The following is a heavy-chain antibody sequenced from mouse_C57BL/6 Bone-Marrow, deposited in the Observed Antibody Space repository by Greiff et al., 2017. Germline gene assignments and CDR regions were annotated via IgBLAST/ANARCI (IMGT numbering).Heavy chain of an antibody. CDR1: GFTFNTYA. J-gene: IGHJ1*03. V-gene: IGHV10-3*01. CDR2: IRSKSSNYAT. Sequence: EVQLVESGGGLVQPKGSLKLSCAASGFTFNTYAMHWVRQAPGKGLEWVARIRSKSSNYATYYADSVKDRFTISRDDSQSMLYLQMNNLKTEDTAMYYCVRDGYYGSSYAYWYFDVWGTGTTVTVSS. CDR3: VRDGYYGSSYAYWYFDV. D-gene: IGHD1-1*01.